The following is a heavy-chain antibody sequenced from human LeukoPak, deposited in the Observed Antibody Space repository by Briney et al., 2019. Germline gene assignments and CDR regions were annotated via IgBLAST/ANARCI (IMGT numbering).Heavy chain of an antibody. CDR3: ARSSYYYGSGSHTRFGF. CDR1: GYTFTSYG. V-gene: IGHV1-18*01. CDR2: ISAYNGNT. Sequence: ASVKVSCKASGYTFTSYGISWVRQAPGQGLEWMGWISAYNGNTNYAQKLQGRVTMTTDTSTSTAYMELRSLRSDDTAVYYCARSSYYYGSGSHTRFGFWGQGTLVTVSS. J-gene: IGHJ4*02. D-gene: IGHD3-10*01.